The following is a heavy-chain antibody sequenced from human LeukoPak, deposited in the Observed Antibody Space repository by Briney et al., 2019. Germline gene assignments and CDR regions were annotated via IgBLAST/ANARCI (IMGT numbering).Heavy chain of an antibody. Sequence: GTLSLTCAASGFTINDYYWSWVRQAPGKGLEWVGYMRVAAGTMIYADPVKGRFIVTRDNDKNSLFLEMSSLKVEDTASYYCARERDHFGDYEGRFEIWGQGTLVTVSS. CDR3: ARERDHFGDYEGRFEI. V-gene: IGHV3-11*01. CDR1: GFTINDYY. J-gene: IGHJ4*02. CDR2: MRVAAGTM. D-gene: IGHD4-17*01.